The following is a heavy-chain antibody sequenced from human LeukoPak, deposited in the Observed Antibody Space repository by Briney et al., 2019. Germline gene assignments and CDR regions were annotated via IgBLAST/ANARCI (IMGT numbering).Heavy chain of an antibody. J-gene: IGHJ4*02. CDR1: GFTFSTYW. CDR3: ARSREPGRDGDY. CDR2: ISSDGIST. V-gene: IGHV3-74*01. Sequence: GGSLRLSCAASGFTFSTYWMHWVRQVPGKGLVWVSRISSDGISTAYADSVQGRFTLSRDDAKNTLYLQMNSLRAGDTAVYYCARSREPGRDGDYWGQGTLVTVSS. D-gene: IGHD5-24*01.